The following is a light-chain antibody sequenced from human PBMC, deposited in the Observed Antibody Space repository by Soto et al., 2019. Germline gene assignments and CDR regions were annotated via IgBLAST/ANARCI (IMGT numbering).Light chain of an antibody. V-gene: IGKV3-11*01. CDR1: QSVSTY. Sequence: EIGLTQSPATLSLSPGEGATLSCRASQSVSTYLAWYQQKPAQAPRLLIYDASNRATGIPARFSGSGSGTDFTLTISSLEPEDFAVYYCQQRSNWPPITFGQGTRLEIK. CDR2: DAS. CDR3: QQRSNWPPIT. J-gene: IGKJ5*01.